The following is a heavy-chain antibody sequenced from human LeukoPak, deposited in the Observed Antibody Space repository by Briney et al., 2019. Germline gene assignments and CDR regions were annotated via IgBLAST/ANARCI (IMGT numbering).Heavy chain of an antibody. D-gene: IGHD5-18*01. CDR3: ARVPASYGYSRDSDY. J-gene: IGHJ4*02. CDR1: GFTFSSYS. V-gene: IGHV3-21*01. Sequence: GGSLRLSCAASGFTFSSYSMNWVRQAPGKGLEWVSSISSSSSYIYYADSVKGRFTISRDNAKNSLYLQMNSLRAEDTAVYYCARVPASYGYSRDSDYWGRGTLVTVSS. CDR2: ISSSSSYI.